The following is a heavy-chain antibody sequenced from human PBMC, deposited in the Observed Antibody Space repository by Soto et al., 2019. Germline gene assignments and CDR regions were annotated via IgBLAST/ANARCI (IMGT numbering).Heavy chain of an antibody. Sequence: PSETLSLTCTVSGGSISSYYWSWIRQSPGRGLEWIGYIYYSGTTYYNPSLESRISISLDTSKPQFSLKLTSVTAADTAVYYCARSEVALSDAFDIWGQGTMVTVSS. D-gene: IGHD2-15*01. CDR2: IYYSGTT. CDR3: ARSEVALSDAFDI. CDR1: GGSISSYY. V-gene: IGHV4-30-4*01. J-gene: IGHJ3*02.